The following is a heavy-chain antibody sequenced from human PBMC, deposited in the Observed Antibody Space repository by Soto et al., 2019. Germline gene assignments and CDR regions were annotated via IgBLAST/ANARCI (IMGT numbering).Heavy chain of an antibody. CDR2: IYYSGST. D-gene: IGHD2-2*01. CDR3: ARTLGVPAANCFDP. J-gene: IGHJ5*02. Sequence: SQTQCLPCTVSDGSISSSSYYWGWIRQPPGKGLEWIGSIYYSGSTYYNPSLKSRVTISVDTSKNQFSLKLSSVTAADTAVYYCARTLGVPAANCFDPCGQGTLVTVSS. CDR1: DGSISSSSYY. V-gene: IGHV4-39*01.